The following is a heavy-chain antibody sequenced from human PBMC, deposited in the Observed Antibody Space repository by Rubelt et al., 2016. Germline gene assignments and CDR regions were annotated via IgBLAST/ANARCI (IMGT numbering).Heavy chain of an antibody. J-gene: IGHJ4*02. CDR1: GFIFSGYW. Sequence: EVQLVESGGGLVQPGGSLRLSCAASGFIFSGYWMSWVRQAPGKGLEWVSVIYSGGSIYYADSVKGRFAISRDNSKNTRYLQMTSLRAEDTAVYYCAGRGTAVTLDYWGQGTLVTVSS. D-gene: IGHD4-17*01. CDR3: AGRGTAVTLDY. CDR2: IYSGGSI. V-gene: IGHV3-66*01.